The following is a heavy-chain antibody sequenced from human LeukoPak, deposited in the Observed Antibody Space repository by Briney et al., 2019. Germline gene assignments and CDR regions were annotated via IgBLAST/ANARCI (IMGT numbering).Heavy chain of an antibody. Sequence: SETLSLTCTVSGGFISSGGYYWSWIRQHPGKGLEWIGYIYYSGSTYYNPSLKSRVTISVDTSKNQFSLKLSSVTAADTAVYYCARSLAYTYCGGDCQGAFDIWGQGTMVTVSS. CDR1: GGFISSGGYY. D-gene: IGHD2-21*02. J-gene: IGHJ3*02. CDR2: IYYSGST. CDR3: ARSLAYTYCGGDCQGAFDI. V-gene: IGHV4-31*03.